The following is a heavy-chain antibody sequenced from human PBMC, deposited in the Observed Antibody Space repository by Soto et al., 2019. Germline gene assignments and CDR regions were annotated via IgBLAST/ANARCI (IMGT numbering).Heavy chain of an antibody. J-gene: IGHJ5*02. V-gene: IGHV4-59*08. Sequence: PSETLSLTCTVSGGSISSYYWSWIRQPPGKGLEWIGYIYYSGSTNYNPSLKSRVTISVDTSKNQFSLKLSSVTAADTAVYYCARMTIFGVVRFDPWGQGTLVTVSS. CDR3: ARMTIFGVVRFDP. D-gene: IGHD3-3*01. CDR2: IYYSGST. CDR1: GGSISSYY.